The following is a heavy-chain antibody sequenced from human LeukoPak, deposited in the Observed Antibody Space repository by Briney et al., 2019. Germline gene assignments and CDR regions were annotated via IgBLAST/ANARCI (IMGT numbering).Heavy chain of an antibody. CDR2: ISSTRST. J-gene: IGHJ4*02. CDR3: ARGLLTYYYARDGPPPSLNYYFDY. Sequence: SETLSLTCTVSSFSISRDYWTWIRQPTGKELEWIGLISSTRSTNYNPSLNSRVTMSVDTATNQFSLKLSSVTAADTAVYFCARGLLTYYYARDGPPPSLNYYFDYWGLGIQVTVSS. CDR1: SFSISRDY. V-gene: IGHV4-4*07. D-gene: IGHD3-10*02.